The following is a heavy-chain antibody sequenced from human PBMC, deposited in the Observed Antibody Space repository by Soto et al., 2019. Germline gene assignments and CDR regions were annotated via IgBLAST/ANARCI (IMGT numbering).Heavy chain of an antibody. Sequence: SDTLSLTCAVYGGSFSGYYWTWIRQPPGTELEWIGEINHSGSTNYNPSLKSRVTISVDTSKNQFSLKLSSVTPDDSDTAVYYCARRRRWVTTAHNWFDPWGQGTLVTVSS. CDR3: ARRRRWVTTAHNWFDP. CDR2: INHSGST. CDR1: GGSFSGYY. D-gene: IGHD4-17*01. J-gene: IGHJ5*02. V-gene: IGHV4-34*01.